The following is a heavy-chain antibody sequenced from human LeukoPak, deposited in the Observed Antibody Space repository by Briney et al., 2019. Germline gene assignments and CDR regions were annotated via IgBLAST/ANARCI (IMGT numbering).Heavy chain of an antibody. Sequence: GGSLRLSCAASGFTFSSYWMSWVRQAPGKRLEWVANIKQDGSEKYYVDSVKGRFTISRDNAKNSLYLQMNSLRAEDTAVYYCAGGDYYDSSGYQSCFDYWGQGTLVTVSS. CDR2: IKQDGSEK. J-gene: IGHJ4*02. CDR3: AGGDYYDSSGYQSCFDY. D-gene: IGHD3-22*01. CDR1: GFTFSSYW. V-gene: IGHV3-7*01.